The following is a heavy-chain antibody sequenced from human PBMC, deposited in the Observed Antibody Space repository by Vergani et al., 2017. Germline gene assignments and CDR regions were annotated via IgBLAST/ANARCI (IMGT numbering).Heavy chain of an antibody. V-gene: IGHV4-38-2*02. CDR1: GYSISNGYY. Sequence: QVQLQESGPGLVKPSETLSLTCTVSGYSISNGYYWGWIRQPPGKGLEWFGSIFSKGTTFYTPSLKSRVTISLDTSKNQFSLKVTSVTAADTAVYYCARDGGRYSYRSSWGQGTLVTVSS. CDR3: ARDGGRYSYRSS. J-gene: IGHJ4*02. D-gene: IGHD3-16*02. CDR2: IFSKGTT.